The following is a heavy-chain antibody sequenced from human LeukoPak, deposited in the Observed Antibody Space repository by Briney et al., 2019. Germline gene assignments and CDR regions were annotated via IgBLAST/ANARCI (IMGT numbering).Heavy chain of an antibody. Sequence: GGSLRLSCAASGFTFSSYWMSWVRQAPGKGLEWVANIKQDGSEKYYVDSVKGRFTISRDNAKNSLYLQMNSLRAEDTAVYYCARAAGQYDILTGYVAEQQPDAFDTWGQGTMVTVSS. D-gene: IGHD3-9*01. J-gene: IGHJ3*02. V-gene: IGHV3-7*01. CDR1: GFTFSSYW. CDR2: IKQDGSEK. CDR3: ARAAGQYDILTGYVAEQQPDAFDT.